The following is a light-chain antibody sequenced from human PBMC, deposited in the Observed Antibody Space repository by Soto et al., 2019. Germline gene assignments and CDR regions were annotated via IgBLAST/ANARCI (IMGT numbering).Light chain of an antibody. CDR2: EVS. Sequence: QSALTQPPSASGSPGQSVTISCTGTSSEIGGYNSVSWYQQHPGKAPELMIYEVSERPSGVPDRFSASKSGNTASLSVSGLQAEDEPDYYCGSYAGTNNFVFGTGTRSPS. J-gene: IGLJ1*01. CDR1: SSEIGGYNS. V-gene: IGLV2-8*01. CDR3: GSYAGTNNFV.